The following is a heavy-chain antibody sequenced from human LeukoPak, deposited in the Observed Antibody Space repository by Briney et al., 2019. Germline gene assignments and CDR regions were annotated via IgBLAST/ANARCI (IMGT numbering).Heavy chain of an antibody. D-gene: IGHD2-2*01. CDR2: ISSSSSYI. CDR1: GFTFSSYS. CDR3: ARDQYSSWLGIEYFQH. J-gene: IGHJ1*01. V-gene: IGHV3-21*01. Sequence: SGGSLRLSCAASGFTFSSYSMNWVRQAPGKGLEWVSSISSSSSYIYYADSVKGRFTISRDNAKNSLYLQMNSLRAEDTAVYYCARDQYSSWLGIEYFQHWGQGTLVTVSS.